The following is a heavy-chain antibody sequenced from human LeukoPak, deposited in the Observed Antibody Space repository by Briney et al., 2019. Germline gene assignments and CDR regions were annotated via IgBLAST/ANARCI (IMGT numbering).Heavy chain of an antibody. J-gene: IGHJ3*02. CDR3: ARDVSRGGSYGDAFDI. V-gene: IGHV3-53*01. CDR2: IYSGGST. Sequence: QSGGSLRLSCAASGFTVSTNYMSWVRQAPGKGLEWVSVIYSGGSTYYADSVKGRFTISRDNSKNTLYLQMNSLRAEDTAVYYCARDVSRGGSYGDAFDIWGQGTMVTVSS. CDR1: GFTVSTNY. D-gene: IGHD1-26*01.